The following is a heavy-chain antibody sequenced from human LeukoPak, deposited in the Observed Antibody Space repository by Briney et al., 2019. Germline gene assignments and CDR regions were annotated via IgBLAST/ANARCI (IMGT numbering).Heavy chain of an antibody. CDR2: ISPNSGGT. CDR3: ARDAYYDSSGYEPTLFDY. J-gene: IGHJ4*02. D-gene: IGHD3-22*01. Sequence: GASVTVSCKASGYTFTGYYMHWVRQAPGLGLEWMGWISPNSGGTNYAQKFQGRVTMTTDTSTSTAYMELSRLRSDDTAVYYCARDAYYDSSGYEPTLFDYWGQGTLVTVSS. CDR1: GYTFTGYY. V-gene: IGHV1-2*02.